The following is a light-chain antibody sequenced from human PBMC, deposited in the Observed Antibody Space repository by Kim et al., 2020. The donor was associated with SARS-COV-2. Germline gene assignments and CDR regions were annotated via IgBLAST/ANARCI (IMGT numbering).Light chain of an antibody. J-gene: IGKJ5*01. CDR1: QSVSSD. Sequence: LYPGERATLSCRASQSVSSDLAWYQQKPGQAPRVFIYDTSNRATGVPARFSGSGSGTDFSLTISSLEPEDFAVYYCQQRHAWPVTFGQGTRLEIK. CDR2: DTS. V-gene: IGKV3-11*01. CDR3: QQRHAWPVT.